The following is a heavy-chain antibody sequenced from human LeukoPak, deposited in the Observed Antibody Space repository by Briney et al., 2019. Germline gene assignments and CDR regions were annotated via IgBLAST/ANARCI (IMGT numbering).Heavy chain of an antibody. CDR2: ISWDGGST. J-gene: IGHJ3*02. CDR1: GFTFDDYT. CDR3: AKDSNSDAFDI. D-gene: IGHD7-27*01. Sequence: GGSLRLSCAASGFTFDDYTMHWVRQAPGKGLEWVSLISWDGGSTYYADSVKGRFTISRDNSKNSLYLQMNSLRTEDTALYYRAKDSNSDAFDIWGQGTMVTVSS. V-gene: IGHV3-43*01.